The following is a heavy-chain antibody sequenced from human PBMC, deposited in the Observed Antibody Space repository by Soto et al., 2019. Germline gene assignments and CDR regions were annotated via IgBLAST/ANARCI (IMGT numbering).Heavy chain of an antibody. D-gene: IGHD6-19*01. CDR1: GFTVSSNY. J-gene: IGHJ4*02. CDR2: IYSGGST. CDR3: ARSSSGWAYYFDY. Sequence: PGGSLRLSCAASGFTVSSNYMSWVRQAPGKGLEWVSLIYSGGSTYYADSVKGRFTISRHNSKNTLYLQMNSLRAEDTAVYYCARSSSGWAYYFDYWGQGTLVTVSS. V-gene: IGHV3-53*04.